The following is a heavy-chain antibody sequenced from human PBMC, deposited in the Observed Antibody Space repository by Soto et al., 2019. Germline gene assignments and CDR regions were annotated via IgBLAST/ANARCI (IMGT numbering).Heavy chain of an antibody. Sequence: QVQLQQWGAGLLKPSETLSLTCAVYGGSFSGYYWSWIRQPPGKGLEWIGEINHRGSTNYNPSLKSRVTISIDTSKNQFSLNLSSVTAADTAVYYCARGGGWIDAFDIWGQGTMVTVSS. CDR2: INHRGST. CDR3: ARGGGWIDAFDI. J-gene: IGHJ3*02. D-gene: IGHD5-12*01. CDR1: GGSFSGYY. V-gene: IGHV4-34*01.